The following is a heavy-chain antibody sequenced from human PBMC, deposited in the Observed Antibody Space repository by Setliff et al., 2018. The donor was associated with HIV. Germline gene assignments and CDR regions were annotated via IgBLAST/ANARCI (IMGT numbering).Heavy chain of an antibody. V-gene: IGHV4-38-2*02. CDR3: ARVARVHPFDP. CDR2: IYYTGIP. J-gene: IGHJ5*02. CDR1: NYSISSGHY. Sequence: PSETLSLTCTISNYSISSGHYWGWIRQSPGKGLEWIGLIYYTGIPTYNTSLKSRVTMSVDRSKNQFSLRLTSVTAADTAMYYCARVARVHPFDPWGQGTLVTVSS.